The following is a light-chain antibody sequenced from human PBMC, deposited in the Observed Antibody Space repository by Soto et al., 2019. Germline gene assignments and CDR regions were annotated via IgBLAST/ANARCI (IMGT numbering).Light chain of an antibody. CDR3: SSYTSSGTLVV. Sequence: QSALTQPASVSGSPGQSITISCTGTSSDVGGYKYVSWYQQHPGKAPKLIIYDVSNRPSGVSNRFSGSKSGNTASLTISGLQAEDEADYYCSSYTSSGTLVVFGGGTKVTVL. V-gene: IGLV2-14*01. CDR1: SSDVGGYKY. J-gene: IGLJ2*01. CDR2: DVS.